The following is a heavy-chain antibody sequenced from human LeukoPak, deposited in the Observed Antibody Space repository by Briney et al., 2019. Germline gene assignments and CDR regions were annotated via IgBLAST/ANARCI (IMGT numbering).Heavy chain of an antibody. V-gene: IGHV3-30*18. CDR2: ISYDGSNK. J-gene: IGHJ4*02. Sequence: GRSLRLSCAASGFTFSSYGMHWVRQAPGKGLEWVAVISYDGSNKYYADSVKGRFTISRDNSKNTLYLQMNSLRAEDTAVYYCAKDLASGIAAAGDYWGQGTLVTVSS. CDR3: AKDLASGIAAAGDY. CDR1: GFTFSSYG. D-gene: IGHD6-25*01.